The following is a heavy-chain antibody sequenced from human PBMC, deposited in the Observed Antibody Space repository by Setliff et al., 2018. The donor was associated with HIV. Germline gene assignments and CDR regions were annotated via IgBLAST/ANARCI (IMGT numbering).Heavy chain of an antibody. J-gene: IGHJ4*02. Sequence: GGSLRLSCAASGFSFSSYWMHWVRQAPGKGLVWVSLISRDGDNSHYADSVEGRFTISRDNAKNMLFLQMNSLRAEDTAVYYCARAHDNHDSSGYSHDSWGQGSLVTVSS. CDR2: ISRDGDNS. D-gene: IGHD3-22*01. CDR3: ARAHDNHDSSGYSHDS. CDR1: GFSFSSYW. V-gene: IGHV3-74*01.